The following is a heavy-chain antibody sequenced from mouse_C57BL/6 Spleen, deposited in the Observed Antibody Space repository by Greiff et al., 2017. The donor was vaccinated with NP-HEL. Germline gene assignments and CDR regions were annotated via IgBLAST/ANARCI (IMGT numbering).Heavy chain of an antibody. V-gene: IGHV1-52*01. D-gene: IGHD3-2*02. CDR1: GYTFTSYW. J-gene: IGHJ3*01. CDR3: ARSLDSSRAY. Sequence: QVQLKQPGAELVRPGSSVKLSCKASGYTFTSYWMHWVKQRPIQGLEWIGNIDPSDSETHYNQKFKDKATLTVDKSSSTAYMQLSSLTSEDSAVYYCARSLDSSRAYWGQGTLVTVSA. CDR2: IDPSDSET.